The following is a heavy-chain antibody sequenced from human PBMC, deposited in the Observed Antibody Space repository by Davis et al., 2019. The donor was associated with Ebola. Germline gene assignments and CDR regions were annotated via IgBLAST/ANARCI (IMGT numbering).Heavy chain of an antibody. CDR3: ASGYCGGDCYAFDI. D-gene: IGHD2-21*01. Sequence: AASVTVSCKASGYTFTNYDVEWVRQAPGQGLEWMGWISGYNGNTNYAQKFQGRVTMTTDTSTSTAYMELRSLRSDDTAVYYCASGYCGGDCYAFDIWGQGTMVTVSS. CDR2: ISGYNGNT. J-gene: IGHJ3*02. V-gene: IGHV1-18*01. CDR1: GYTFTNYD.